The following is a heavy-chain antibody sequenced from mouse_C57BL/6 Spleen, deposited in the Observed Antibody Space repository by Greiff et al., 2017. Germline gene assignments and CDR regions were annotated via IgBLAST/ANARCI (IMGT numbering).Heavy chain of an antibody. V-gene: IGHV1-50*01. CDR1: GYTFTSYW. CDR3: ARRRKGFDY. CDR2: IDPSDSYT. Sequence: VQLQQPGAELVKPGASVKLSCKASGYTFTSYWMQWVKQRPGQGLEWIGEIDPSDSYTNYNQKFKGKATLTVDTSSSTAYMQLSSLTSEDSAVYYCARRRKGFDYWGQGTLVTVSA. J-gene: IGHJ3*01.